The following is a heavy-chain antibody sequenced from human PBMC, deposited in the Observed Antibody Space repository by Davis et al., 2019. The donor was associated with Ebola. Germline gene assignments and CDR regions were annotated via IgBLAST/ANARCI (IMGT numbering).Heavy chain of an antibody. D-gene: IGHD3-16*02. J-gene: IGHJ4*02. CDR3: AKDQRGETDYDYVWGNYRSPTLVD. CDR1: GFTFSSFG. CDR2: VSFDGTQE. V-gene: IGHV3-30*18. Sequence: PGGSLTLSCATSGFTFSSFGMSWVRQAPGKGLEWVAVVSFDGTQEDYADSVKGRFTVSRDNSKNTLSLQMDSLRPQDTAVYYCAKDQRGETDYDYVWGNYRSPTLVDWGQGTLVIVSS.